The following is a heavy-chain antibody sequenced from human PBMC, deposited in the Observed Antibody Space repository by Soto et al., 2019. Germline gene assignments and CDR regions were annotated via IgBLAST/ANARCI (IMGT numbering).Heavy chain of an antibody. Sequence: PEKGLEWIGYIYYSGSTNYNPPLKSRVTISVDTSKNQFSLKLSSVTAADTAVYYCARFFFQARDGIRDVRSVSAFLLNRSSDL. D-gene: IGHD3-10*02. V-gene: IGHV4-59*01. CDR3: ARFFFQARDGIRDVRSVSAFLLNRSSDL. J-gene: IGHJ2*01. CDR2: IYYSGST.